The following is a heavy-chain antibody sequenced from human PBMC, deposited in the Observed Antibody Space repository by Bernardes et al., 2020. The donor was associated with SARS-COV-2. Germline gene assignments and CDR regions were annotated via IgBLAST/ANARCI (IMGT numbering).Heavy chain of an antibody. D-gene: IGHD3-3*01. CDR3: ARGSFGVELLHAFDI. V-gene: IGHV3-74*01. J-gene: IGHJ3*02. CDR2: IQSDGSIT. Sequence: GGSLRLSCAASGFTVSSYWMHWVRQAPGKGLVWVSGIQSDGSITTYADSVKGRFTISRDNAKNTLYLQMNSLRAEDTAVYYCARGSFGVELLHAFDIWGQGTMVTVSS. CDR1: GFTVSSYW.